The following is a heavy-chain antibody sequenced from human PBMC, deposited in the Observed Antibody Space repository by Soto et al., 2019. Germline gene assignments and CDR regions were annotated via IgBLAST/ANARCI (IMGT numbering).Heavy chain of an antibody. V-gene: IGHV4-39*01. Sequence: SETLSLTCTVSGGSVSRSPQYWGWIRQPPGKGLEWIGSINNSGRTYSNPPLKSRVTMSVDMSKNQFSLKLRSVTAADTAVYYCATNDAVVVTAPFDYWGQETLVTVSS. CDR3: ATNDAVVVTAPFDY. CDR2: INNSGRT. CDR1: GGSVSRSPQY. J-gene: IGHJ4*02. D-gene: IGHD2-21*02.